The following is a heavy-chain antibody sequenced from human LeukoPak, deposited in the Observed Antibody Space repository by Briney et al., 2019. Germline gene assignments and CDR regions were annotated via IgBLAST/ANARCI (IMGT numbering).Heavy chain of an antibody. CDR3: VRSGGY. V-gene: IGHV3-7*05. CDR1: GFTFSSYS. CDR2: IKEDGSEK. J-gene: IGHJ4*02. D-gene: IGHD1-26*01. Sequence: GGSLRLSCAASGFTFSSYSMNWVRQAPGKGLEWVANIKEDGSEKYYVDSVKGRFTISRDNAKNSLCLQMNSLRAEDTAIYYCVRSGGYWGQGTLLTVSS.